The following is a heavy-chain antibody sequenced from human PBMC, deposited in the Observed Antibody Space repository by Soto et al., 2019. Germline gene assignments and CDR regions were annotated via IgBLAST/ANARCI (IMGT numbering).Heavy chain of an antibody. V-gene: IGHV1-69*08. CDR1: GGTFSSYT. J-gene: IGHJ6*02. CDR3: AREGYCSGGSCYSPYYDYGMDV. D-gene: IGHD2-15*01. Sequence: QVQLVQSGAEVKKPGSSVKVSCKASGGTFSSYTISWVRQAPGQGLEWMGRIIPILGIANYAQKFQGRVTITADKSTSTAYMELSSLRSEDTAVYYCAREGYCSGGSCYSPYYDYGMDVWGQVTTVTVSS. CDR2: IIPILGIA.